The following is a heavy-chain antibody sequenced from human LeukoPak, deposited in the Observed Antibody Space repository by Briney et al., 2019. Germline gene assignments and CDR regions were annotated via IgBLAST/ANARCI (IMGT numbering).Heavy chain of an antibody. Sequence: GGSLRLSCAASGFTFSSYVMSWVRQAPGQGLEWVSTLTGSGGNTYYADSVKGRFTISRDNAKNSLYLQMNSLRAEDTAVYYCARDSTYGDFDYWGQGTLVTVSS. CDR1: GFTFSSYV. D-gene: IGHD3-10*01. CDR2: LTGSGGNT. J-gene: IGHJ4*02. V-gene: IGHV3-21*01. CDR3: ARDSTYGDFDY.